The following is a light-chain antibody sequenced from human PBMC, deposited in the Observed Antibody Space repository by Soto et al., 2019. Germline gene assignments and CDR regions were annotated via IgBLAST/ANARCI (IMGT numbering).Light chain of an antibody. CDR2: AAS. J-gene: IGKJ1*01. CDR1: QSISSY. CDR3: QQSYSTPWT. Sequence: DIQRTQSPSSLSASVGDRVTITCRASQSISSYLNWYQQKPGEAPKLLIYAASSLQSGVPSRFSGSGSGTDFTLTISSLQPEDFATYYCQQSYSTPWTFGQGTKVDIK. V-gene: IGKV1-39*01.